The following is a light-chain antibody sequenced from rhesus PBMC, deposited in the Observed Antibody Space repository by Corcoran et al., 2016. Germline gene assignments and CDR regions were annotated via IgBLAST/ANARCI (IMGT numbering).Light chain of an antibody. J-gene: IGKJ3*01. V-gene: IGKV1-22*01. CDR2: KAS. CDR1: QSISSW. CDR3: LQYSSSPFT. Sequence: DIQMTQSPSSLSASVGDTVTITCRASQSISSWLDWYQLKPGKAPKLLIYKASSLQSGVPSRFRGSGSGTDFTLTISSLQPEDFATYYCLQYSSSPFTFGPGTKLDIK.